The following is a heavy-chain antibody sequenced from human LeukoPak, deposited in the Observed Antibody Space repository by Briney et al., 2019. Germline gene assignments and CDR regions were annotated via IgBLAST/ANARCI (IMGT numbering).Heavy chain of an antibody. V-gene: IGHV3-74*01. CDR2: INSDGSST. J-gene: IGHJ3*02. CDR1: GFTFSSYW. Sequence: GGSLRLSCAASGFTFSSYWMHWVRQAPGKGLVWVSCINSDGSSTSYADSVKGRFTISRDNSKNTLYLQMNSLRAEDTAVYYCARSPPEYAFDIWGQGTMVTVSS. CDR3: ARSPPEYAFDI.